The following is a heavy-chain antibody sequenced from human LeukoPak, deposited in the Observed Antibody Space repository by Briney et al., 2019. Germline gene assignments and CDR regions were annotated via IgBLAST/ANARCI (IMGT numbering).Heavy chain of an antibody. J-gene: IGHJ2*01. D-gene: IGHD4-23*01. CDR2: INHSGST. CDR1: GGSISSSSYY. CDR3: ARGGGKNWYFDL. Sequence: SETLSLTCSVSGGSISSSSYYWGWIRQPPGKGLEWIGEINHSGSTNYNPSLKSRVTISVDTSKNQFSLKLNSVTAADTAVYYCARGGGKNWYFDLWGRGTLVTVSS. V-gene: IGHV4-39*07.